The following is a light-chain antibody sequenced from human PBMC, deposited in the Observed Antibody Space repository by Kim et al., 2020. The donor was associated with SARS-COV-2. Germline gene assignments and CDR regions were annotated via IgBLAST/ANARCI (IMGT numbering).Light chain of an antibody. J-gene: IGKJ1*01. CDR3: QQYDDWPPWT. V-gene: IGKV3-15*01. CDR2: GTS. Sequence: VSPGERATLSCRASQSVGSNVAWYQQKPGQAPRLLIYGTSTRATGIPARFSGSGSGTEFTLTISSLQSEDLAVYHCQQYDDWPPWTFGQGTKVEI. CDR1: QSVGSN.